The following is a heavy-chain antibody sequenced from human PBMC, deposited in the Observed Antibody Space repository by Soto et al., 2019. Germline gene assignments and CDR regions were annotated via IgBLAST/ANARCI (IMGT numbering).Heavy chain of an antibody. D-gene: IGHD6-13*01. CDR1: GFTFSKYW. CDR3: ARVPVKVAAGTAWPDP. CDR2: IKEDGSEK. Sequence: EVQVVESGGGLVQPGGSLRLSCAASGFTFSKYWMSWVRQAPGKGLEWVANIKEDGSEKYYVDSVKGRFTISRDNAKNSLYLQMNSLRAEDTAVYYCARVPVKVAAGTAWPDPWGQGTLVTVSS. V-gene: IGHV3-7*01. J-gene: IGHJ5*02.